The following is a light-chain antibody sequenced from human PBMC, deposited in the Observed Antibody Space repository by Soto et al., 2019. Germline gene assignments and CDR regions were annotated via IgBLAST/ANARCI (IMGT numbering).Light chain of an antibody. Sequence: QSVLTQPASVSGSPGQSITISCTGTSSDIGHYNYVSWYQQHPGKAPKLMIYEVSNRPSGVSHRFSGSKSCNTASLTISGLQDEDEADYYCSSYTAGSTLEIGGGTQLTVL. CDR3: SSYTAGSTLE. V-gene: IGLV2-14*01. CDR1: SSDIGHYNY. CDR2: EVS. J-gene: IGLJ2*01.